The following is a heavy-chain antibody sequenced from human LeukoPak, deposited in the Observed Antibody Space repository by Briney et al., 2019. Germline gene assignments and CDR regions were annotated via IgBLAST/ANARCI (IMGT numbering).Heavy chain of an antibody. Sequence: PGGSLRLSCAASGFTFSNYGMLWVRQAPGKGLEWVSFIRSDGRNKYYADSVKGRFTISRDNSKNTLYLQMNSLRVEDTAVYYCAKDRTELGDFVDYWGQGTLVSVSS. CDR1: GFTFSNYG. CDR2: IRSDGRNK. J-gene: IGHJ4*02. V-gene: IGHV3-30*02. D-gene: IGHD2-21*02. CDR3: AKDRTELGDFVDY.